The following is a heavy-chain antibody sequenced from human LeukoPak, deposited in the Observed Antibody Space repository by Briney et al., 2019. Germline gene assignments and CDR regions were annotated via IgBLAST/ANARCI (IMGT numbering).Heavy chain of an antibody. CDR2: INPSGGST. D-gene: IGHD3-3*01. Sequence: ASVKVSCKASGYTFTSYYMHWVRQAPGQGLEWMGIINPSGGSTSYAQKFQGGVTMTRDTSTSTVYMELSSLRSEDTAVYYCARDRFGLYYDFWSGKGSFDYWGQGTLVTVSS. V-gene: IGHV1-46*01. CDR3: ARDRFGLYYDFWSGKGSFDY. J-gene: IGHJ4*02. CDR1: GYTFTSYY.